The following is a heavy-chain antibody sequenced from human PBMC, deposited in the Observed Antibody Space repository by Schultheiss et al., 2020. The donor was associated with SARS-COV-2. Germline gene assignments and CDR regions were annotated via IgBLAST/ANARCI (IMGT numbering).Heavy chain of an antibody. D-gene: IGHD1-26*01. CDR1: GGSVSSGSYY. J-gene: IGHJ2*01. V-gene: IGHV4-61*01. CDR2: INHSGST. Sequence: SQTLSLTCTVSGGSVSSGSYYWSWIRQPPGKGLEWIGEINHSGSTNYNPSLKSLVTISVDTSKNQFSLKLSSVTAADTAVYYCARDRGSYYSWYFDLWGRGTLVTVSS. CDR3: ARDRGSYYSWYFDL.